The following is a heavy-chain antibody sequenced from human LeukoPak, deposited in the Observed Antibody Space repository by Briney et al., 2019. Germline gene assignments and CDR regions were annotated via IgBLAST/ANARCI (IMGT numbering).Heavy chain of an antibody. D-gene: IGHD3-3*01. Sequence: SETLSLTCTVSGGSISSSSYYWGWIRQPPGKGLEWIGSIYYSGSTYYNPSLKSRVTISVDTSKNQFSLNLSSVTAADTAVYYCAREAPLFGVLNRWFDPWGQGTLVTVSS. CDR1: GGSISSSSYY. CDR3: AREAPLFGVLNRWFDP. CDR2: IYYSGST. V-gene: IGHV4-39*07. J-gene: IGHJ5*02.